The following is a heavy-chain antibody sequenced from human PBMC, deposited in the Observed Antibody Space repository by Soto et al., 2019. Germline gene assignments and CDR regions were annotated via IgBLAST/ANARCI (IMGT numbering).Heavy chain of an antibody. CDR2: INPDTGFT. Sequence: QVQLIQSGAEVKKPGASVKVSCRASGFTFTHFGISWVRQAPGQSFEWMGWINPDTGFTKDAEKFQGRITVTSDTSTNTSYKELRSLTSDDTALYYCARGSSGMSYWGQGTLVTVSS. V-gene: IGHV1-18*01. CDR3: ARGSSGMSY. D-gene: IGHD6-19*01. CDR1: GFTFTHFG. J-gene: IGHJ4*02.